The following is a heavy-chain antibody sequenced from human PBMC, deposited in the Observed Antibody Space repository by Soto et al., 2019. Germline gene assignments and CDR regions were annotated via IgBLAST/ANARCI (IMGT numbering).Heavy chain of an antibody. Sequence: PGGSLRLSCAASGFTFSSYSMNWVRQAPGKGLEWVSSISSSSSYIYYTDSVKGRFTISRDNAKNSLYLQMNSLRAEDTAVYYCASGTTYHLYYYYYYMDVWGKGTTVTVSS. CDR3: ASGTTYHLYYYYYYMDV. J-gene: IGHJ6*03. D-gene: IGHD1-7*01. V-gene: IGHV3-21*01. CDR2: ISSSSSYI. CDR1: GFTFSSYS.